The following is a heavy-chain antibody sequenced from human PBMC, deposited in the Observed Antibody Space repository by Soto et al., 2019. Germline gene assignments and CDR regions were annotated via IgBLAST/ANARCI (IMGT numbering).Heavy chain of an antibody. Sequence: PGGFLRLSCAASGFTVSSNYMSWVLQAPGKGLEWVSVIYSGGSTYFADSVKDRFSISRDNSKNTLHLQMNSLGAEDTAVYYCGREGRPWGQGTLVTVSS. J-gene: IGHJ5*02. D-gene: IGHD2-15*01. CDR1: GFTVSSNY. CDR2: IYSGGST. V-gene: IGHV3-66*01. CDR3: GREGRP.